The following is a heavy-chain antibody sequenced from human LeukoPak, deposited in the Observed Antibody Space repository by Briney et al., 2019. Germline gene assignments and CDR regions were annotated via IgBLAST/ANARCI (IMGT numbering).Heavy chain of an antibody. D-gene: IGHD3-22*01. CDR1: RFTFSSYA. CDR3: AGLPAYYYDTSGFYFDY. Sequence: GGSLRLSCVASRFTFSSYAMSWVRQAPGKGLEWVSAISGSGGSTYYADSVKGRFTISRDNSKNTLYLQMNSLRAEDTAVYYCAGLPAYYYDTSGFYFDYWGQGTLVTVSS. CDR2: ISGSGGST. V-gene: IGHV3-23*01. J-gene: IGHJ4*02.